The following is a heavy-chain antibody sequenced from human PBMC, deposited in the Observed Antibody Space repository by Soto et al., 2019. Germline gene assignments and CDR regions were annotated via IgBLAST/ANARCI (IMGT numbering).Heavy chain of an antibody. CDR1: GASITSYY. Sequence: SEPLSLTCTVSGASITSYYWSWIRQPPGRGPDWIGYINYSGSTNYNPSLKSRVTISIDTSENQFSLKLSSVTAADTAVYYCARVGITGTKRWFDPWGQGTLVTVSS. V-gene: IGHV4-59*08. D-gene: IGHD1-20*01. CDR3: ARVGITGTKRWFDP. CDR2: INYSGST. J-gene: IGHJ5*02.